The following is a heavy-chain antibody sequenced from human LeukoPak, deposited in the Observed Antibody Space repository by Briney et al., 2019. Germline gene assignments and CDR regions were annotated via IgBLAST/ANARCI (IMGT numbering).Heavy chain of an antibody. V-gene: IGHV3-53*01. J-gene: IGHJ4*02. CDR1: GFTVSSNH. CDR2: IYGGST. Sequence: GGSLRLSCAASGFTVSSNHMSWVRQAPGKGLEWVSIIYGGSTYYADSVKGRFTISRDNSKNTLFLQMNSLRAEDTAVYYCARGHWFAHLDYWGQGTLVTVSS. CDR3: ARGHWFAHLDY. D-gene: IGHD3-9*01.